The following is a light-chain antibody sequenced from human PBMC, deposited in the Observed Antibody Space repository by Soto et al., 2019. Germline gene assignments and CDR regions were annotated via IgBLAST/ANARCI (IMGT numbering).Light chain of an antibody. CDR2: RNN. J-gene: IGLJ1*01. Sequence: QAVVTQSPSASGTPGQRVTISCSGSISNIGSNYVYWYQQLPGTAPKLLIYRNNQRPSGVPDRFSGSKSGTSASLGISGLRSEDEADYYCAAWDDSLSGYVFGTGTKLTVL. CDR3: AAWDDSLSGYV. V-gene: IGLV1-47*01. CDR1: ISNIGSNY.